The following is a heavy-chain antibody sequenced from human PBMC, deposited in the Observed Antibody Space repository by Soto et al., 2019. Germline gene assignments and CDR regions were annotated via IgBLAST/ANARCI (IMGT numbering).Heavy chain of an antibody. V-gene: IGHV3-30-3*01. CDR1: GFTFSSYA. Sequence: ESGGGVVQPGRSLRLSCAASGFTFSSYAMHWVRQAPGKGLEWVAVISYDGSNKYYADSVKGRFTISRDNSKNTLYLQMNSLRAEDTAVYYCAREPIAARRYYYGMDVWGQGTTVTVSS. J-gene: IGHJ6*02. CDR3: AREPIAARRYYYGMDV. CDR2: ISYDGSNK. D-gene: IGHD6-6*01.